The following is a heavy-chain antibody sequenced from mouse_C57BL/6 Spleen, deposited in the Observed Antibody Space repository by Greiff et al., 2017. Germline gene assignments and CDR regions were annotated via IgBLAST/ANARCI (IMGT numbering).Heavy chain of an antibody. CDR2: IYPRSGNT. V-gene: IGHV1-81*01. D-gene: IGHD1-1*01. Sequence: QVQLKQSGAELARPGASVKLSCKASGYTFTSYGISWVKQRTGQGLEWIGEIYPRSGNTYYNEKFKGKATLTADKSSSTAYMELRRLTSEDSAVYFCARPFITTVVDYWGQGTTLTVSS. CDR3: ARPFITTVVDY. CDR1: GYTFTSYG. J-gene: IGHJ2*01.